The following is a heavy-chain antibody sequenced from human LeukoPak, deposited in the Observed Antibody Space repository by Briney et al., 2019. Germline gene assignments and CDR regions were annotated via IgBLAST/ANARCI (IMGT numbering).Heavy chain of an antibody. D-gene: IGHD3-16*01. V-gene: IGHV4-59*01. Sequence: PSETLSLTCTVSGGSISSYYWSWIRQPPGKGLEWIGYICYSGSTNYNPSLKSRVTISVDTSKNQFSLKLSSVTAADTAMYYCVRDHVSPGLSNWFDPWGQGTLVTVSS. CDR2: ICYSGST. CDR3: VRDHVSPGLSNWFDP. J-gene: IGHJ5*02. CDR1: GGSISSYY.